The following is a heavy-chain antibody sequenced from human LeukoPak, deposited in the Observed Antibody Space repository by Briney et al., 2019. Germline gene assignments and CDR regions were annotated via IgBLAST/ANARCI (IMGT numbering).Heavy chain of an antibody. J-gene: IGHJ4*02. V-gene: IGHV3-43*01. CDR2: ISWHGSTT. CDR1: GFTFDDYT. D-gene: IGHD3-22*01. CDR3: AIYIGDSIGYNYFDS. Sequence: GGSLRLSCAASGFTFDDYTMHWVPRAPGKGLEWVSVISWHGSTTKYADSVRGRFTISRDNRKNSLSLQMNSLRPEDTALYYCAIYIGDSIGYNYFDSWGQGTLVTVSS.